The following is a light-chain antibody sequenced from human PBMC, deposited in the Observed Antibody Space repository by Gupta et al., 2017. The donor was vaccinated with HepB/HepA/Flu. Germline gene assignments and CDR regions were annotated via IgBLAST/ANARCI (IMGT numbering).Light chain of an antibody. CDR3: QQYNNWPPIT. V-gene: IGKV3-15*01. CDR2: GTS. J-gene: IGKJ5*01. Sequence: ETVMTQSPAVLSVPPGQRVTLPGRATQSVSNNLAWYHQKPGQVPRLLIYGTSTRATAVPARFSGSGSGTEFTLTISDLQPEDFAVYYCQQYNNWPPITFGQGTRLEIK. CDR1: QSVSNN.